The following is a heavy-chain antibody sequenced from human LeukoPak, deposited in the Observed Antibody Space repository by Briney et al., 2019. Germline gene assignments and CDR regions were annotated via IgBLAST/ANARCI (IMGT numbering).Heavy chain of an antibody. V-gene: IGHV1-2*02. CDR3: ARDTLYGTGGYYYVDY. J-gene: IGHJ4*02. D-gene: IGHD2-8*02. CDR1: GYTFTDYY. Sequence: ASVKVSCKTSGYTFTDYYIHWVRQAPGQGLEWMGWINPNSGGTNSAKKFQGRATMTRDTSISTAYMELSRLRSDDTAVYYCARDTLYGTGGYYYVDYWGQGTLVTVSS. CDR2: INPNSGGT.